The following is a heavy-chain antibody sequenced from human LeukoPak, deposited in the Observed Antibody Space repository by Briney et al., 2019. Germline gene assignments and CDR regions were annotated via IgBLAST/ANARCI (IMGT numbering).Heavy chain of an antibody. CDR2: IIPIFGTA. CDR1: GGTFSSYA. J-gene: IGHJ3*02. Sequence: SVKVSCKASGGTFSSYAISWVRQAPGEGLEWMGGIIPIFGTANYAQKFQGRVTITADESTSTAYMELSSLRSEDTAVYYCATRSDLAYCGGDCYSAYDAFDIWGQGTMVTVSS. V-gene: IGHV1-69*01. D-gene: IGHD2-21*02. CDR3: ATRSDLAYCGGDCYSAYDAFDI.